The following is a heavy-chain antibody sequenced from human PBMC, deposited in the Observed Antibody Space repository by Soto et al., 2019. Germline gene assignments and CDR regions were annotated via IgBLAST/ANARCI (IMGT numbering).Heavy chain of an antibody. CDR2: IAFDGSQE. D-gene: IGHD2-21*02. CDR1: GFTFNTSG. J-gene: IGHJ6*02. CDR3: ATKVRVTNYLYYGMDV. Sequence: QVHLVESGGGVVQPGRALRLSCAASGFTFNTSGMHWVRQAPGKGLEWVAVIAFDGSQEFYGDSVRGRFTISRDNSKNTLFLQMKSLTPEDTAVYYCATKVRVTNYLYYGMDVWGQGIKVTVSS. V-gene: IGHV3-30*03.